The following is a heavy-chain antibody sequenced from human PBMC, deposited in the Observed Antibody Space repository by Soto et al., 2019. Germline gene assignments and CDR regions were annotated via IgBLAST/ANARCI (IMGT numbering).Heavy chain of an antibody. CDR1: VFSLSTTGMG. CDR3: AHRISGWPGLRN. V-gene: IGHV2-5*02. J-gene: IGHJ4*02. D-gene: IGHD6-19*01. Sequence: QITLKESGPTLVKPTQPLTLTCTFSVFSLSTTGMGVGWIRQPPGKALEWLALIYWDDGERYSPSLKSRLTITKDTSKQQVVLTMTNMDPVDTGTYCGAHRISGWPGLRNWGQATVVTVSS. CDR2: IYWDDGE.